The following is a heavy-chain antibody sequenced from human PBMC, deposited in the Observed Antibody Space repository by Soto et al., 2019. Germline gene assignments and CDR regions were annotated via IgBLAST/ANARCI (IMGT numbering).Heavy chain of an antibody. Sequence: QVHLVESGGGVVQPGRSLRLSCVASGFTFSSYAMHWVHQAPGKGLEWVTAISYDGRNEYYADSVKGRFTISRDNSKNTVYLQMNSLRDEDTAVYYCARDRWLVLGGDYWGQGTLVTVSS. D-gene: IGHD6-19*01. J-gene: IGHJ4*02. CDR2: ISYDGRNE. CDR1: GFTFSSYA. V-gene: IGHV3-30*04. CDR3: ARDRWLVLGGDY.